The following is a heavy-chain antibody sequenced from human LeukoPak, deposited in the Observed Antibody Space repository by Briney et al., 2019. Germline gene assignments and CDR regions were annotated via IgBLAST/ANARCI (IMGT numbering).Heavy chain of an antibody. J-gene: IGHJ6*03. V-gene: IGHV3-23*01. Sequence: GGSLRLSCAASGFTFSSYAMSWVRQAPGKGLEWVSTISGSGGSTNYADSVKGRFTISRDNSKNTLYLQMNSLRAEDTAVYYCAKGGDDFWSGYYYYYMGVWGKGTTVTVSS. D-gene: IGHD3-3*01. CDR2: ISGSGGST. CDR3: AKGGDDFWSGYYYYYMGV. CDR1: GFTFSSYA.